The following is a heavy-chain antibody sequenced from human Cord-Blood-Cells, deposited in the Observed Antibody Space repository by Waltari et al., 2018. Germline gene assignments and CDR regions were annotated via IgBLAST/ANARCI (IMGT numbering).Heavy chain of an antibody. J-gene: IGHJ4*02. V-gene: IGHV4-38-2*02. CDR1: GYSISSGYY. CDR2: IYHSGST. D-gene: IGHD6-19*01. Sequence: QVQLQESGPGLVKPSETLSLTCAVSGYSISSGYYWGWIRQPPGKGLEWIGSIYHSGSTYDNPSLKGRVTISVDPSKNQFSLKLSSVTAADTAVYYCARDLGWDWGQGTLVTVSS. CDR3: ARDLGWD.